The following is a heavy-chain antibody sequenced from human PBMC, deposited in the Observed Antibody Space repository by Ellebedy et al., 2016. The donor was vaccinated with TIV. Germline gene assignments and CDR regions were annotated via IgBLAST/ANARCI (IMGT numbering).Heavy chain of an antibody. D-gene: IGHD6-6*01. CDR2: ISSSSSTI. V-gene: IGHV3-48*02. J-gene: IGHJ4*02. Sequence: GGSLRLSXAASGFTFSSYSMNWVRQAPGKGLEWVSYISSSSSTIYYADSVKGRFTISRDNAKNSLFLQMNSLRDEDTAVYYCARGVYSSSPGRYFDYWGQGTLVTVSS. CDR3: ARGVYSSSPGRYFDY. CDR1: GFTFSSYS.